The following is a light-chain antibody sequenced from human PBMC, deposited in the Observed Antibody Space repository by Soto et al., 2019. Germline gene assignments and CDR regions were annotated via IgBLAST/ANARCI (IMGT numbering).Light chain of an antibody. CDR3: CSYGGSFYV. V-gene: IGLV2-11*01. CDR1: SSDVGGYNY. Sequence: QSALTQPHSVSGSPGQSVAISCSGTSSDVGGYNYVSWYQQHPGKAPKLIIFDVNKRPSGAPDRFSGSKSGSTASLTISGLQAEDEADYYCCSYGGSFYVVGTGTKVTVL. J-gene: IGLJ1*01. CDR2: DVN.